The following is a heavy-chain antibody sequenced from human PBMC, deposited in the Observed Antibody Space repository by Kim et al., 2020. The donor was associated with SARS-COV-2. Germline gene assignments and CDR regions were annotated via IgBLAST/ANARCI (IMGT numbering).Heavy chain of an antibody. D-gene: IGHD3-16*01. J-gene: IGHJ2*01. CDR1: RFTFSNSA. CDR2: IFGSGHGT. Sequence: GGSLRLSCAASRFTFSNSAITWVRQAPGKGLEWVSTIFGSGHGTYYGDSVKGRFTVSRDNSKNTLFLQMNNLRVDDTAVYYCVKHVHLTTVTFLWYFDLWGRGT. V-gene: IGHV3-23*01. CDR3: VKHVHLTTVTFLWYFDL.